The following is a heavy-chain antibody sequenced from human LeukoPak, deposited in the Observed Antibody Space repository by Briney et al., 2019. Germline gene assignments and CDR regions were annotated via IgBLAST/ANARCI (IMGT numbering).Heavy chain of an antibody. D-gene: IGHD5-18*01. J-gene: IGHJ5*02. CDR2: IIPILGIA. CDR1: GGTFSSYA. CDR3: ARDSRGYSFGVMT. Sequence: ASVKVSCKASGGTFSSYAISWVRQAPGQGLEWMGRIIPILGIANYAQKFQGRVTITADKSTSTAYMELSSLRSEDTAVYYCARDSRGYSFGVMTWGQGTLVTVSS. V-gene: IGHV1-69*04.